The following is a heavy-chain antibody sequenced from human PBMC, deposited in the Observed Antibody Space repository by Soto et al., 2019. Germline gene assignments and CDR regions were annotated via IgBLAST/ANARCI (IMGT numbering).Heavy chain of an antibody. V-gene: IGHV4-39*01. J-gene: IGHJ4*02. CDR2: IYYSGSA. Sequence: QLQLQESGPGLVKPSETLSLTCSVSGGSITSSSYYWDWIRQPPEKGLEWVGSIYYSGSAYYKPTRKSRVAIFVDTSKNQFSLKLSAVTAADTAVYYCARRTRSSYQDNSGYFDYWGQGALVTVSS. CDR3: ARRTRSSYQDNSGYFDY. CDR1: GGSITSSSYY. D-gene: IGHD3-22*01.